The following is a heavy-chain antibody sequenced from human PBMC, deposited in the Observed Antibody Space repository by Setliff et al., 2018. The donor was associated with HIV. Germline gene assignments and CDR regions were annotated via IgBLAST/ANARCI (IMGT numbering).Heavy chain of an antibody. J-gene: IGHJ6*02. D-gene: IGHD3-9*01. CDR1: GYTFTSYG. CDR2: ISAYNGNT. Sequence: ASVKVSCKASGYTFTSYGISWVRQAPGQGLEWMGWISAYNGNTNYAQKLQGRVTMTTDTSTSTAYMELRSLRSDDKAVYYCAKDPKRYYDILTGYPSYYGMDVWGQGTTVTVSS. V-gene: IGHV1-18*01. CDR3: AKDPKRYYDILTGYPSYYGMDV.